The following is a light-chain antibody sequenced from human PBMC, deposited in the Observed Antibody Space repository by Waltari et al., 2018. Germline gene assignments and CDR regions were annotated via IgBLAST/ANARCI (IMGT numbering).Light chain of an antibody. CDR2: EGT. J-gene: IGLJ3*02. CDR3: CSYAGNTVWV. Sequence: QSALTQPASVSGSPGQSITISCTGTTSTFGSYALVSWYPQHPDKTPKLMVYEGTKRPPGISTRFSGAKSGNTASLTISGLQAEDEADYYCCSYAGNTVWVFGGGTKLTVL. CDR1: TSTFGSYAL. V-gene: IGLV2-23*01.